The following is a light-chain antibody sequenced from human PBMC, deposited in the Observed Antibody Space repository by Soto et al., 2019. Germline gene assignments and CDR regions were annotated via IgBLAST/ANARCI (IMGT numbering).Light chain of an antibody. Sequence: QSALTQPASVSGSPGQSITISCTGSSSDVGGYNYVSWYQQHPGKAPKLIIYDVSNRPSGISNRFSGSKSDNTASLTISGLQAEDEADYYCTSYTSSRTLVLFGGGTKLTVL. CDR3: TSYTSSRTLVL. J-gene: IGLJ2*01. V-gene: IGLV2-14*01. CDR1: SSDVGGYNY. CDR2: DVS.